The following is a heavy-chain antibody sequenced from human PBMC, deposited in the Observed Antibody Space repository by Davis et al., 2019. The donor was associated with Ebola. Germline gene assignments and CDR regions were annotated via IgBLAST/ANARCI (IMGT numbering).Heavy chain of an antibody. J-gene: IGHJ6*04. CDR1: GGTFSSYT. V-gene: IGHV1-46*01. CDR2: INPSGGST. CDR3: ARGVTIFGVVITNYYYYGMDV. Sequence: AASVKVSCKASGGTFSSYTISWVRQAPGQGLEWMGIINPSGGSTSYAQKFQGRVTMTRDTSTSTVYMELSSLRSEDTAVYYCARGVTIFGVVITNYYYYGMDVWGKGTTVTVSS. D-gene: IGHD3-3*01.